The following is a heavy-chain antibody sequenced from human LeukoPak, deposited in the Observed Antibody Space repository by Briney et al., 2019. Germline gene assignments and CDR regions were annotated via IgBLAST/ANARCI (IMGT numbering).Heavy chain of an antibody. D-gene: IGHD3-10*01. Sequence: APVKVSCKASGYTFTSYYMHWVRQAPGQGLEWMGIINPSGGSTSYAQKFQGRVTMTRDTSTSTVYMELSSLRSEDTAVYYCARGVAVLLWFGELWDWGQGTLVTVSS. CDR2: INPSGGST. CDR3: ARGVAVLLWFGELWD. V-gene: IGHV1-46*01. CDR1: GYTFTSYY. J-gene: IGHJ4*02.